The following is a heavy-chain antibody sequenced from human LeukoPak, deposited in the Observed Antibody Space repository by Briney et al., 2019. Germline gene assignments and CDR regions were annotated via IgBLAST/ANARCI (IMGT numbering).Heavy chain of an antibody. V-gene: IGHV1-8*01. CDR3: ARTLGSNWYGAWEFFDY. D-gene: IGHD6-13*01. Sequence: ASVKVSCKASGYTFTSYDINWVRQATGQGLEWMGWMNPNSGNTGYAQKFQGRVTMTRNTSISTAYMELSSLRSEDTAVYYCARTLGSNWYGAWEFFDYWGQGTLVTVSS. J-gene: IGHJ4*02. CDR2: MNPNSGNT. CDR1: GYTFTSYD.